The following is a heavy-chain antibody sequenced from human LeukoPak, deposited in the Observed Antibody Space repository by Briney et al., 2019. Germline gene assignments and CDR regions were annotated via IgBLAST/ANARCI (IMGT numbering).Heavy chain of an antibody. J-gene: IGHJ4*02. V-gene: IGHV4-59*01. CDR3: AGGKQWLAFDY. CDR2: IYYSGST. D-gene: IGHD6-19*01. Sequence: NPSETLSLTCTVSGGSISSYYWSWIRQPPGKGLEWIGYIYYSGSTNYNPSLKSRVTISVDTSKNQFSLKLSSVTAADTAMYYCAGGKQWLAFDYWGQGTLVTVSS. CDR1: GGSISSYY.